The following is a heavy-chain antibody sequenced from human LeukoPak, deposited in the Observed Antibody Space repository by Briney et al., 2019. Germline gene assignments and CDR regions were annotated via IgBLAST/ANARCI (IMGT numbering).Heavy chain of an antibody. V-gene: IGHV4-59*01. CDR1: RDSTSSYR. Sequence: SETLSLTCIFSRDSTSSYRGSWIRQAPGKGREWIGHTHYSGSTNYNPSLQSQVTMSVVTSKNQFSLKLSSVTAADRAVYYCATDSARGKGGGVLLRNWSQGTLVTVPS. CDR2: THYSGST. CDR3: ATDSARGKGGGVLLRN. J-gene: IGHJ4*02. D-gene: IGHD3-10*01.